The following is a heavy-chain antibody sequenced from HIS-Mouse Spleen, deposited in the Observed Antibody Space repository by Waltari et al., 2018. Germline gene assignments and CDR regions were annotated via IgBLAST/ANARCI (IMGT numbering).Heavy chain of an antibody. CDR1: GGTFSSYA. V-gene: IGHV1-69*01. J-gene: IGHJ5*02. Sequence: QVQLVQSGAEVKKPGSSVKVSCKASGGTFSSYAISWVRQAPGQGLEWMGGIIPISGTANDAQKFQGRVTITADESTSTAYMELSSLGSEDTAVYYCARARSSIAARFWFDPWGQGTLVTVSS. D-gene: IGHD6-6*01. CDR3: ARARSSIAARFWFDP. CDR2: IIPISGTA.